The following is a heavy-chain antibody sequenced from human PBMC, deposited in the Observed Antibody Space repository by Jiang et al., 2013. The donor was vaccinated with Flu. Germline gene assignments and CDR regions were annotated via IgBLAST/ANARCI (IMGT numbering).Heavy chain of an antibody. CDR3: ARDAPEYNWNELDY. V-gene: IGHV3-48*01. J-gene: IGHJ4*02. CDR2: ISRSSTTI. CDR1: GFTFSSYS. Sequence: LVESGGGLVQPGGSLRLSCAASGFTFSSYSLNWVRQAPGKGLEWVSYISRSSTTIYYADSVKGRFTISRDDAKNSLYLQMDSLRAEDTAVYYCARDAPEYNWNELDYWGQGTLVTVSS. D-gene: IGHD1-20*01.